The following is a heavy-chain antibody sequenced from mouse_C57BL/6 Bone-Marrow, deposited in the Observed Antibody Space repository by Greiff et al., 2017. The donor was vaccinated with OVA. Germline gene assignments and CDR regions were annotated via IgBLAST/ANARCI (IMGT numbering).Heavy chain of an antibody. V-gene: IGHV5-15*01. CDR3: ARRPNYYGSDYAMDY. Sequence: EVKLVESGGGLVQPGGSLKLSCAASGFTFSDYGMAWVRQAPRQGPEWVAFISNLAYSIYYADTVTGRFTISRENAKNTLYLEMSSLRSEDTAMYYCARRPNYYGSDYAMDYWGQGTSVTVSS. D-gene: IGHD1-1*01. CDR1: GFTFSDYG. CDR2: ISNLAYSI. J-gene: IGHJ4*01.